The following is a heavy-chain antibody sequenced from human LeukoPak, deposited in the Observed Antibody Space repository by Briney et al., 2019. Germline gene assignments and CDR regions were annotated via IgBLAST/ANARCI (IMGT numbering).Heavy chain of an antibody. V-gene: IGHV3-30-3*01. D-gene: IGHD4-17*01. CDR2: ISYDGSNK. CDR1: GFTFSSYA. CDR3: ARGRLTTVTPPGVY. Sequence: GGSLRLSCAASGFTFSSYAMHWVRQAPGKGLEWVAVISYDGSNKYYADSVKGRFTISRDNSKNTLYLQMNSLRAEGTAVYYCARGRLTTVTPPGVYWGQGTLVTVSS. J-gene: IGHJ4*02.